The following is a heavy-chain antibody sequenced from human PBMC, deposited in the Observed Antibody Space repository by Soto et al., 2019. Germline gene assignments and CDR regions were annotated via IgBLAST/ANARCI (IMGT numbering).Heavy chain of an antibody. V-gene: IGHV2-5*02. J-gene: IGHJ4*02. Sequence: VSGPTLVNPTHTLTLTCNFSGFSLSSRKMGVGWIRQPPGKALEWLALIYWDDDKRYRPSLNNRLTITKDTSKNQVLLTMTNVDAVDTAKYYCAHRGDYDLLIFDYLGQGTLVAVSS. D-gene: IGHD3-3*01. CDR2: IYWDDDK. CDR1: GFSLSSRKMG. CDR3: AHRGDYDLLIFDY.